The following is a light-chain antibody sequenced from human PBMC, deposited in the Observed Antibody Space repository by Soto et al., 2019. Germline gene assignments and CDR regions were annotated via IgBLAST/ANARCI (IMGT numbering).Light chain of an antibody. CDR1: QNVRTGY. CDR2: GAS. J-gene: IGKJ4*01. CDR3: QHCQPYGDSPPLT. Sequence: ENVLTPPPGTQSLSPGERAALYCRATQNVRTGYFAWYQQKPGQAPRLLIYGASNRATGIPDRFSGSGSGTDFTLTINRLEPEDFAVYYCQHCQPYGDSPPLTFGGGTKVDIK. V-gene: IGKV3-20*01.